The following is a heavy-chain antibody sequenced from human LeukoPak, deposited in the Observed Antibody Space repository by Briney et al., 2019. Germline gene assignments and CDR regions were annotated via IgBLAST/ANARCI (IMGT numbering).Heavy chain of an antibody. Sequence: PGGSLRLSCAASGFTFSSYAMHWVRRAPGKGLEWVAVISYDGSNKYYADSVRGRFTISRDNSKNTLYLQMNSLRAEDTAGYYCARGPYYDILTGPDYWGEGTLVTVSS. J-gene: IGHJ4*02. D-gene: IGHD3-9*01. CDR2: ISYDGSNK. CDR1: GFTFSSYA. CDR3: ARGPYYDILTGPDY. V-gene: IGHV3-30*04.